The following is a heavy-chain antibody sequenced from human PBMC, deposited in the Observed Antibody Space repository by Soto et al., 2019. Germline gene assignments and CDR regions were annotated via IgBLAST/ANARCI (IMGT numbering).Heavy chain of an antibody. V-gene: IGHV3-23*01. CDR3: AKDGTLGYCSGGSCLYYYGMDV. D-gene: IGHD2-15*01. Sequence: EVQLLESGGGLVQPGGSLRLSCAASGFTFSSYAMSWVRQAPGKGLEWVSAISGSGGSTYYADSVKGRFTISRDNSKNTLYLQMNSLRAEDTAVYYCAKDGTLGYCSGGSCLYYYGMDVWGQGTTVTASS. CDR1: GFTFSSYA. CDR2: ISGSGGST. J-gene: IGHJ6*02.